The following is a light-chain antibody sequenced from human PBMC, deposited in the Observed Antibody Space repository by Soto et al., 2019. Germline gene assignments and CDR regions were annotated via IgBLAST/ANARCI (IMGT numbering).Light chain of an antibody. V-gene: IGLV2-14*03. CDR1: SSDVGGYNY. Sequence: QSVLTQPASVSGSPGQSITISCTGTSSDVGGYNYVSWYQQHPGKAPKLMIYDVSNRPSGVSIRFSGSKSGNTASLAISGLQAEDEADYYCSSYTSNNTRVFGGGTKLTVL. CDR2: DVS. J-gene: IGLJ2*01. CDR3: SSYTSNNTRV.